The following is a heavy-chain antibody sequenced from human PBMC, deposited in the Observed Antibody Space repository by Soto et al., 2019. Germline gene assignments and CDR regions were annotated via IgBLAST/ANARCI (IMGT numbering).Heavy chain of an antibody. Sequence: QVQLQESGPGLVKPSETLSLTCTVSGGSVSSYYWSWIRQPPGKGLEWIGYIFYSGSTNYNPSLKSRFTISVDPAQSQCSLKLSSVTAADTAVYYCAGDDSCYYLDYWGQGTLVTVSS. CDR3: AGDDSCYYLDY. J-gene: IGHJ4*02. CDR1: GGSVSSYY. D-gene: IGHD2-21*01. CDR2: IFYSGST. V-gene: IGHV4-59*02.